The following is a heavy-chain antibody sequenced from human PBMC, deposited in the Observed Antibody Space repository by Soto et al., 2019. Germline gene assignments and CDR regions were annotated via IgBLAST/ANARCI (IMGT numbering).Heavy chain of an antibody. J-gene: IGHJ4*02. CDR1: GGSISSGNYY. Sequence: SETLSLTCTVSGGSISSGNYYWSWIRQPPGKGLEWIGFISYSGSAYSNPSLNGRLTISIDTSKNQFSLSLSSVTAADTAVYYCARGPSGDKVDYWGQGTLVTVSS. CDR2: ISYSGSA. V-gene: IGHV4-30-4*01. CDR3: ARGPSGDKVDY. D-gene: IGHD7-27*01.